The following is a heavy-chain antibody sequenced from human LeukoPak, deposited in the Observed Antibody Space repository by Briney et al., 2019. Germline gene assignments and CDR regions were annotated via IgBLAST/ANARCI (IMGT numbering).Heavy chain of an antibody. CDR1: GGSISRSSYY. CDR3: AREARITAVGYYGMDV. D-gene: IGHD3-10*01. V-gene: IGHV4-39*07. CDR2: IYYSGST. Sequence: SETLSLTCTVSGGSISRSSYYWGWTRQPPGKGLDWIGSIYYSGSTYYNPSLKSRVTISVDTSKNQFSLKLSSVTAADTAVYYCAREARITAVGYYGMDVWGQGTTVTVSS. J-gene: IGHJ6*02.